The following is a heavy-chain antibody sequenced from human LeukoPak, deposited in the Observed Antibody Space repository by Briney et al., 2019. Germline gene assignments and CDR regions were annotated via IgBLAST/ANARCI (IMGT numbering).Heavy chain of an antibody. CDR3: AKDRGYSSGWPNDAFDI. D-gene: IGHD6-19*01. J-gene: IGHJ3*02. CDR1: GYTFTSYY. CDR2: INPSGGST. Sequence: WASVKVSCKASGYTFTSYYMHWVRQAPGQGLEWMGIINPSGGSTSYAQKFQGRVTMTRDTSTSTVYMELSSLRSEDTAVYYCAKDRGYSSGWPNDAFDIWGQGTMVTVSS. V-gene: IGHV1-46*01.